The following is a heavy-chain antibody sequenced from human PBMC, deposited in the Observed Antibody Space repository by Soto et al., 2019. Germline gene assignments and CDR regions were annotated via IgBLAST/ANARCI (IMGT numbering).Heavy chain of an antibody. D-gene: IGHD2-15*01. Sequence: GGSLRLSCEASEFTFSLYGMHWVRQAPGKGPEWVAVIWSDGSNKYYADFARGRFTISRDNSKNTLYLQMNSLRVEDTAVYYCARDNTRGHDLIGFWGQGTLVTVS. V-gene: IGHV3-33*01. J-gene: IGHJ4*02. CDR1: EFTFSLYG. CDR3: ARDNTRGHDLIGF. CDR2: IWSDGSNK.